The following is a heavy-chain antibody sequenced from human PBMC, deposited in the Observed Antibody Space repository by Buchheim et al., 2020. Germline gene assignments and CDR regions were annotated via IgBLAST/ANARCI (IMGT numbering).Heavy chain of an antibody. CDR2: IGLMGDST. CDR1: EFTFANYA. CDR3: AKVVDTSGGIRSFDY. J-gene: IGHJ4*02. Sequence: EVLLVESGGGLVQPGGSLKVSCAASEFTFANYAMSWVRQAPGRGLEWVSGIGLMGDSTSYAGSVKGRFTISRDNSKKPLYLQMNSLRAEDTAVYYCAKVVDTSGGIRSFDYWGQGTL. V-gene: IGHV3-23*04. D-gene: IGHD6-19*01.